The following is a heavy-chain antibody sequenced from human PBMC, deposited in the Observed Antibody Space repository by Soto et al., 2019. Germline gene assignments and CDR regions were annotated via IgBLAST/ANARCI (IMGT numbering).Heavy chain of an antibody. CDR1: GFRFSDYG. Sequence: QVQLVQTGGGAVLPGRSLSLSCAASGFRFSDYGMHWVRQAPGKGLEWVAVISFDGNNKYYADSVKGRFTISRDNSKNTLYLQMEGLRVEDTAGYYCARGGRSGSSGYYNPSFDYWGQGTLVSVSS. J-gene: IGHJ4*02. V-gene: IGHV3-30*03. D-gene: IGHD3-22*01. CDR2: ISFDGNNK. CDR3: ARGGRSGSSGYYNPSFDY.